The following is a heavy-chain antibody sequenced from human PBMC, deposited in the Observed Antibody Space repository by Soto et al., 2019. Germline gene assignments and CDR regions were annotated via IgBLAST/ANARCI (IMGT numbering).Heavy chain of an antibody. CDR3: ARGRGYGYGIDY. D-gene: IGHD5-18*01. CDR2: IYHSGST. J-gene: IGHJ4*02. V-gene: IGHV4-30-2*01. CDR1: GGSISSGGYS. Sequence: SETLSLTCAVSGGSISSGGYSWSRIRQPPGKGLEWIGYIYHSGSTYYNPSLKSRVTISVATSNNQFSLKLSSVTAADTGVYYCARGRGYGYGIDYWGQGTLVTVSS.